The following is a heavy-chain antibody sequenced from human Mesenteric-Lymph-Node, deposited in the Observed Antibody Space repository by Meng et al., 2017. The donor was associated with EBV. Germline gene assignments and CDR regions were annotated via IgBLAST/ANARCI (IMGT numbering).Heavy chain of an antibody. D-gene: IGHD3-16*01. CDR2: IYWDDDK. CDR3: AHAAPYDPPGKGFDP. CDR1: GSSLTTEEVG. V-gene: IGHV2-5*02. J-gene: IGHJ5*02. Sequence: QVPLQAYGPTLVKPTPPLTLTCTSSGSSLTTEEVGVGWIRQPSGKALEWLVIIYWDDDKYYSPSLKRRLTITKGTSRNQVVLTMTNMDLVDTGTYYCAHAAPYDPPGKGFDPWGQGTLVTVSS.